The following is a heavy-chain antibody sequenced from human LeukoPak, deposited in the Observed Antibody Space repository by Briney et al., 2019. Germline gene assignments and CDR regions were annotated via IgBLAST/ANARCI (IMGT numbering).Heavy chain of an antibody. J-gene: IGHJ4*02. D-gene: IGHD1-26*01. Sequence: GGSLRLSCAASGFTFSCYAMSWVRQAPGKGPEWVSAISGSGGSTYYADSVKGRFTISRDNSKNTLYLQMNSLRAEDTAVYYCASRATIVGATLGDYWGQGTLVTVSS. CDR1: GFTFSCYA. V-gene: IGHV3-23*01. CDR2: ISGSGGST. CDR3: ASRATIVGATLGDY.